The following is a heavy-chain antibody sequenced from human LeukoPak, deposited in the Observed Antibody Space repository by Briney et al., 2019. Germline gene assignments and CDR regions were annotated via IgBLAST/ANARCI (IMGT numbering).Heavy chain of an antibody. Sequence: PGGSLRLSCAASGFTFSDYGMHWVRQAPGKGLDWVANIWYDGSVKYYADSVKGRFTISRDNSKNTVSLQMDSLRVEDTAVYYCARRARLYFYMDVWGNGTTVTVSS. CDR2: IWYDGSVK. J-gene: IGHJ6*04. CDR3: ARRARLYFYMDV. D-gene: IGHD3-9*01. CDR1: GFTFSDYG. V-gene: IGHV3-33*01.